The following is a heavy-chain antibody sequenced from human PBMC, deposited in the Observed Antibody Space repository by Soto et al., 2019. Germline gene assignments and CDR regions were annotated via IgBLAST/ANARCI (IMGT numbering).Heavy chain of an antibody. CDR2: INPNSGGT. Sequence: QVQLVQSGAEVKKPGASVKVSYKASGYTFTDYYIHWVRQAPGQGLECLGWINPNSGGTNYAQKFQGRVTMTRDTSISAAYMELSRLRFYATAVYFSATLGAAALVPWGQGTLVTVPS. CDR1: GYTFTDYY. V-gene: IGHV1-2*02. CDR3: ATLGAAALVP. J-gene: IGHJ5*02. D-gene: IGHD3-16*01.